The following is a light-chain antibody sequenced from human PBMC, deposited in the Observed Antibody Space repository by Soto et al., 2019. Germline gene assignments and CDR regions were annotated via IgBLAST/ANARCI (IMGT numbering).Light chain of an antibody. CDR3: QQYNSYSPIT. CDR1: QSISSW. CDR2: DAS. Sequence: DIQMTQSPSTLSASVGDRVTITCRASQSISSWLAWYQQKPGKAPKLLIYDASSLERGVPSRFSVSGSGTEVTLTISSLQPDDFATYYCQQYNSYSPITFGQGTRLEIK. J-gene: IGKJ5*01. V-gene: IGKV1-5*01.